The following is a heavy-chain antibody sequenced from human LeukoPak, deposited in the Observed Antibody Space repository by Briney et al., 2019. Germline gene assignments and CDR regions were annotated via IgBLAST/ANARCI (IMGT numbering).Heavy chain of an antibody. D-gene: IGHD2-21*02. J-gene: IGHJ3*02. V-gene: IGHV4-61*01. Sequence: SETLSLTCTVSGGSISSSSYYWSWIRQPPGKGLEWIGYIYYSGSTNYNPSLKSRFTISVDTSKNQFSLKLSSVTAADTAVYYCARGPIVVVTAILDAFDIWGQGTMVTVPS. CDR2: IYYSGST. CDR1: GGSISSSSYY. CDR3: ARGPIVVVTAILDAFDI.